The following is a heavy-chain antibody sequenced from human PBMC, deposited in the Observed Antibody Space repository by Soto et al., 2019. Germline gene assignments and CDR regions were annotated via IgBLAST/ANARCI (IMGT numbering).Heavy chain of an antibody. CDR2: IKSKTDGGTT. CDR3: TTVGSVTKPIGTFDY. J-gene: IGHJ4*02. Sequence: EVQLVESGGGLVKPGGSLRLSCAASGFTFSNAWMSWVRQAPGKGLEWFGRIKSKTDGGTTDYAAPVKGSFTISRDDSKNTLYLQMNSLKTEDTAVYYCTTVGSVTKPIGTFDYWGQGTLVTVSS. D-gene: IGHD4-17*01. V-gene: IGHV3-15*01. CDR1: GFTFSNAW.